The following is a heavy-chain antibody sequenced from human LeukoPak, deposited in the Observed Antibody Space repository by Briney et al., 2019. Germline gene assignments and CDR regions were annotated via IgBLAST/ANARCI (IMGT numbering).Heavy chain of an antibody. CDR1: GFIFGSYG. CDR3: ARDAVQAGTPFYFDF. J-gene: IGHJ4*02. V-gene: IGHV3-48*01. CDR2: ISAGSSNT. Sequence: PGGSLRLSCSASGFIFGSYGMNWVRQAPGKGLQWVSYISAGSSNTFYADSVKGRFTISRDDADNSLHLQMNSLSAEDTAVYYCARDAVQAGTPFYFDFWGQGALVTVSS. D-gene: IGHD2-15*01.